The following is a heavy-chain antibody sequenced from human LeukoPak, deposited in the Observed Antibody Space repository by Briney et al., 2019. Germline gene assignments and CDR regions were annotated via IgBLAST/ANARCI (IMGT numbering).Heavy chain of an antibody. D-gene: IGHD5-24*01. J-gene: IGHJ3*02. Sequence: SETLSLTCTASGDSISSYYWSWIRQPPGKGLEWIGYIYYSGGTDYNPSLKSRVTISVDTSKNQFSLKLRSVTAADTAVYYCARHVTISGPYDASDIWGQGTMVTVSP. CDR1: GDSISSYY. V-gene: IGHV4-59*08. CDR2: IYYSGGT. CDR3: ARHVTISGPYDASDI.